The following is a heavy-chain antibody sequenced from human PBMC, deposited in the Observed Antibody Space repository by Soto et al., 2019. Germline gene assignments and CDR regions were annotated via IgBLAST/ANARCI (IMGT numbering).Heavy chain of an antibody. V-gene: IGHV3-49*03. CDR3: YCQGWYSGYEDY. CDR2: IRSKAYGGTT. J-gene: IGHJ4*02. CDR1: GFTFGDYA. D-gene: IGHD5-12*01. Sequence: GGSLRLSCTASGFTFGDYAMSWFRQAPGKGLEWVGFIRSKAYGGTTEYAASVKGRFTISRDDSKSIAYLQMNSLKTEDTAVYYCYCQGWYSGYEDYWGQGTLVTVSS.